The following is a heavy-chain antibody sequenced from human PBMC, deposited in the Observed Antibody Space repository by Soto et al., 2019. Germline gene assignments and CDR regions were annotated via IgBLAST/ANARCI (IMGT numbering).Heavy chain of an antibody. V-gene: IGHV3-23*01. J-gene: IGHJ4*02. CDR2: ISGSGGST. Sequence: GGSLRLSCAASGFTFSSYAMSWVRQAPGKGLEWVSAISGSGGSTYYADSVKGRFTISRDNSKNTLYLQMNSLRAEDTAVYYCAKRGVLWFGELAQLFDYWGQGTLVTVSS. CDR3: AKRGVLWFGELAQLFDY. CDR1: GFTFSSYA. D-gene: IGHD3-10*01.